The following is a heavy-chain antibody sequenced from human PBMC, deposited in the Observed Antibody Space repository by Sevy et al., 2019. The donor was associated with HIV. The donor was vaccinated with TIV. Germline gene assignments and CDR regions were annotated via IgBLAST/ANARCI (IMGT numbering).Heavy chain of an antibody. CDR2: IKSKTDGGTT. J-gene: IGHJ6*02. V-gene: IGHV3-15*01. CDR1: GFTFSNAW. D-gene: IGHD3-3*01. CDR3: TTDQIRYDFWSGYRDYYGMDV. Sequence: GGSLRLSCAASGFTFSNAWMSWVRQAPGKGLEWVGRIKSKTDGGTTDYAAPVKGRFTISRDDSKNTLYLQMNSLKTGDTAVYYCTTDQIRYDFWSGYRDYYGMDVWGQGTTVTVSS.